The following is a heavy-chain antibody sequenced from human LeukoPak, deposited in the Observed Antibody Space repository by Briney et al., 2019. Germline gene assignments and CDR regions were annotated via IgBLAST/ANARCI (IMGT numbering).Heavy chain of an antibody. CDR1: GYSFTSYW. CDR2: IYPGDSDT. Sequence: GESLKISCKGSGYSFTSYWIGWVRQMPGKGLEWMGIIYPGDSDTRYSPSFQGQVTISADKSVSTAYLQWSSLKASDTAIYYCARAGAYDYVSGSYGFDYWGQGTLVTVSS. J-gene: IGHJ4*02. CDR3: ARAGAYDYVSGSYGFDY. D-gene: IGHD3-10*01. V-gene: IGHV5-51*01.